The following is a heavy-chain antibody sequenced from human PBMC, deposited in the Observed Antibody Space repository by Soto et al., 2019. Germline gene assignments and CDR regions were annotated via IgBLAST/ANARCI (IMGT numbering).Heavy chain of an antibody. D-gene: IGHD1-26*01. CDR3: ARRYGGNFDY. V-gene: IGHV4-59*01. CDR1: GGSIRSYY. J-gene: IGHJ4*02. Sequence: QVQLQESGPGLVKPSETLSLTCTVSGGSIRSYYWSWIRQPPGKGLEWIGYIYYSGSTNYNPSLKSRVTISVDTSKNQFSLKLSSLTAADTAVYYCARRYGGNFDYWGPGTLVTVSS. CDR2: IYYSGST.